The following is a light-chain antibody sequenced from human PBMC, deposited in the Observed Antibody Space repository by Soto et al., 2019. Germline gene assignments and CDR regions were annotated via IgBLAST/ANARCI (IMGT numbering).Light chain of an antibody. J-gene: IGLJ1*01. CDR2: EVS. CDR3: NSYTSSSTLV. CDR1: SSDVGGYNY. Sequence: QSALTQPASVSGSPGQSITICCTGTSSDVGGYNYVSWYQQHTGKAPKLMIYEVSNRPSGVSNRFSGSKSGNTASLTISGLQAEDEADYYCNSYTSSSTLVFGTGTKLTVL. V-gene: IGLV2-14*01.